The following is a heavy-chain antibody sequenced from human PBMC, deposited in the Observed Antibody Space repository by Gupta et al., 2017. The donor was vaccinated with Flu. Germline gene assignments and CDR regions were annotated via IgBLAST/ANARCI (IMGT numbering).Heavy chain of an antibody. J-gene: IGHJ6*02. CDR3: ARHGNYYDSSGYYSRRRPTYYYYGMDV. D-gene: IGHD3-22*01. V-gene: IGHV4-59*08. CDR2: IYYSGST. Sequence: QVQLQESGPGLVKPSETLSLTCTVSGGPISSYYWSWIRQPPGKGLEWIGHIYYSGSTNYNPSLKSRVTISVDTSKNQFSLKLSSVTAADTAVYYCARHGNYYDSSGYYSRRRPTYYYYGMDVWGQGTTVTVSS. CDR1: GGPISSYY.